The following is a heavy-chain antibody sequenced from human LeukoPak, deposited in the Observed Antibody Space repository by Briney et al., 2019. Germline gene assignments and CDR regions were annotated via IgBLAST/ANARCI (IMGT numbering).Heavy chain of an antibody. V-gene: IGHV3-9*03. Sequence: GRSLRLSCAVSGFTFADYAIHWGRQAPGKGLGWVSGISWNSGSIGYADSVKGRFTISRDNAKNSLYLQMNSLRAEDMALYYCAKEMNPLWLYGAFDIGGQGTMVTVSS. D-gene: IGHD3-10*01. J-gene: IGHJ3*02. CDR1: GFTFADYA. CDR3: AKEMNPLWLYGAFDI. CDR2: ISWNSGSI.